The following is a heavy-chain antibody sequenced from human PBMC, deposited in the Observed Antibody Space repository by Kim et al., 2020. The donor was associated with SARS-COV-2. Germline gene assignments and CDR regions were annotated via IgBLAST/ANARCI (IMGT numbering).Heavy chain of an antibody. J-gene: IGHJ4*02. CDR3: ARENSSGGLFVYYFDY. D-gene: IGHD6-19*01. V-gene: IGHV3-11*05. Sequence: DSVKGRFTISRDNAKNSLYLQMNSLRAEDTAVYYCARENSSGGLFVYYFDYWGQGTLVTVSS.